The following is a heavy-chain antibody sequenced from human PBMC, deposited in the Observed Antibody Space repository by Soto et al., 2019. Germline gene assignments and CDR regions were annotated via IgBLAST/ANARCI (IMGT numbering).Heavy chain of an antibody. CDR1: GYIFVNYG. J-gene: IGHJ6*02. CDR2: ISPYTGNT. Sequence: QVQLVQSGDEVKKPGASVKVSCKASGYIFVNYGIAWVRQAPGQGLEWMGWISPYTGNTHSATKVQGRLTMTTDTSPSKAYRDLGSLTSDDTAVYYCVMVDNYVTPTPQDVWGQGTTVTVSS. D-gene: IGHD3-16*01. CDR3: VMVDNYVTPTPQDV. V-gene: IGHV1-18*01.